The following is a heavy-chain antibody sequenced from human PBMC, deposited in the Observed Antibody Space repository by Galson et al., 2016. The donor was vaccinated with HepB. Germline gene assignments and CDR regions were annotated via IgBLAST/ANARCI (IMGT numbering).Heavy chain of an antibody. CDR2: ISSSSSSI. V-gene: IGHV3-21*01. J-gene: IGHJ4*02. Sequence: SLRLSCAASGFTFSSYTMNWVRQAPGKGLEWISSISSSSSSIYYADSVKGRFTVSRDNAKNSLFLQMNTLRAEDTAVCYCASPRGRLVMPPDYWGQGTLVTVSS. CDR1: GFTFSSYT. D-gene: IGHD6-6*01. CDR3: ASPRGRLVMPPDY.